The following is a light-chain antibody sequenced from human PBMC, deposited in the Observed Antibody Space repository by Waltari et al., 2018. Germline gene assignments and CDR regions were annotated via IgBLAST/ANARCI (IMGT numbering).Light chain of an antibody. CDR1: QSLVHSDGKTY. V-gene: IGKV2-30*02. CDR3: MQSTHLPLT. CDR2: KVT. Sequence: VVMTQSPLFLPVTLGQPASISCRSSQSLVHSDGKTYSNWFQQRPDQSPRRLIYKVTNRYGVVTCIFGGRGAGTDCTLKSSRVEAEDVGFYYCMQSTHLPLTFGQVTKVEIK. J-gene: IGKJ1*01.